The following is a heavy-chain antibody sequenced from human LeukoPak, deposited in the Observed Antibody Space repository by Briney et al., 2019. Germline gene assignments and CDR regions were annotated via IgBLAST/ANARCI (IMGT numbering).Heavy chain of an antibody. CDR1: CVSIISSSYY. V-gene: IGHV4-39*02. Sequence: SETLSLTCTVSCVSIISSSYYWNWIRQPPGKGLEWVGSIYYSGSAYHNPSLKSRLTISVDTSKNHFSLNLRSVPAADTALYYCARGLRWDLSISGTSALDYWGQGTLVSVSS. D-gene: IGHD1/OR15-1a*01. CDR3: ARGLRWDLSISGTSALDY. CDR2: IYYSGSA. J-gene: IGHJ4*02.